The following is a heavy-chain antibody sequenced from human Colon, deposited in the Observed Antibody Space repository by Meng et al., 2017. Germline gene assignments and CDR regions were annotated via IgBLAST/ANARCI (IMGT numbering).Heavy chain of an antibody. CDR1: GFTFSSYE. J-gene: IGHJ3*02. CDR2: ISPGGSTK. CDR3: ARDLSRGSDDAFDI. D-gene: IGHD3-10*01. V-gene: IGHV3-48*03. Sequence: GESLKILCEASGFTFSSYEMIWVRQAPGKGLEWVSNISPGGSTKYYADPVKGRFAVSRDNAKNSLYMQMNSLRVEDTAVYYCARDLSRGSDDAFDIWGQGTMVTVSS.